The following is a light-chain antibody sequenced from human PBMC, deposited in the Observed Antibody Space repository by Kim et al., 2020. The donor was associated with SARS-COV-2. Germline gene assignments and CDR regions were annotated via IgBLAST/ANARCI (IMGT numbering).Light chain of an antibody. CDR1: RSADSN. CDR2: GAT. CDR3: QQYNNWPRG. J-gene: IGKJ2*03. V-gene: IGKV3-15*01. Sequence: VSPGERAPLPGRAGRSADSNLAWYQQKPGQAPRLLIYGATTRATGIPARFSGSGSGTEFTLSITSMQSEDSAVYYCQQYNNWPRGFGQGTKLEI.